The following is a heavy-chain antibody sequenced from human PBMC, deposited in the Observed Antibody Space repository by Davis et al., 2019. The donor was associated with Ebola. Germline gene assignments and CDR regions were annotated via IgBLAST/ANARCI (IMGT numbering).Heavy chain of an antibody. J-gene: IGHJ4*02. Sequence: GESLKISCAASGFTFSTNWMSWVRQAPGKGLEWVATIKPDGSDKYFVDSVKGRFTISRDNAKRSLYLQMNSLRVEDTALYYCAKGARWGQGTLVTVSS. D-gene: IGHD5-12*01. CDR3: AKGAR. V-gene: IGHV3-7*03. CDR1: GFTFSTNW. CDR2: IKPDGSDK.